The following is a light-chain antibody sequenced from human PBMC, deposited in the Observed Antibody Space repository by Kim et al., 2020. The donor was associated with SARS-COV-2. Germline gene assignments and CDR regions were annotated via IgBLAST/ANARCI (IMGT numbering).Light chain of an antibody. CDR3: MQATQSPRA. V-gene: IGKV2-24*01. Sequence: DIVMTQTPLSSPVTLGQPASISCRSSQSLVHSDGTTYLSWLHQRPGQPPRLLIYNIFKRFSGVPDRFSGSGAGTDFTLRISRVEGEDVGIYYCMQATQSPRAFGQGTKVDIK. CDR1: QSLVHSDGTTY. J-gene: IGKJ1*01. CDR2: NIF.